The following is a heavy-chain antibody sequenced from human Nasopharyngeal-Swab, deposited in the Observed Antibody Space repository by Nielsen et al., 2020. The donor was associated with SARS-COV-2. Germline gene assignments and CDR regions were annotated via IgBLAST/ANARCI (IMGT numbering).Heavy chain of an antibody. V-gene: IGHV3-74*01. CDR1: GYTFSSYW. J-gene: IGHJ4*02. CDR2: IDNYGSIT. Sequence: GESLKISCAASGYTFSSYWMHWVRQAPGKGLVWVSRIDNYGSITDYADSVKGRFTISRDNAKNTLYLHMNSLRGEDTAVYYCTRDIGGKYGYWGQGNLVTVSS. CDR3: TRDIGGKYGY. D-gene: IGHD4-23*01.